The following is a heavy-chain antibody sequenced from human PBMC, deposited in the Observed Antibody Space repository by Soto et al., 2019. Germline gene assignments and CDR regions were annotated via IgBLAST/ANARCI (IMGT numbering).Heavy chain of an antibody. CDR2: IYYSGSI. CDR1: GGXISSSSYY. V-gene: IGHV4-39*01. J-gene: IGHJ5*02. Sequence: SETLSLTCSVSGGXISSSSYYWGWIRQPPGKGLEWIGSIYYSGSIYYNPSLKSRVTISVDTSKNQFSLKLSSVTAAETAVYYCARQSSGWYNWFDPWGQGTLVTVSS. CDR3: ARQSSGWYNWFDP. D-gene: IGHD6-19*01.